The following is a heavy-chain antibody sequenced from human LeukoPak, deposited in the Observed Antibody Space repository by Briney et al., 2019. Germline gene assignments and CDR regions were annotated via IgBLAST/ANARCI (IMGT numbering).Heavy chain of an antibody. CDR1: GGSISSGSYY. V-gene: IGHV4-61*02. Sequence: SQTLSLTCTVSGGSISSGSYYWSWIRQPAGKGLEWIGRIYTSGSTNYNPSLKSRVTISVDTSKNQFSLKLSSVTAADTAVYYCAGEAVRGSYGDYWGQGTLVTVSS. CDR2: IYTSGST. CDR3: AGEAVRGSYGDY. D-gene: IGHD1-26*01. J-gene: IGHJ4*02.